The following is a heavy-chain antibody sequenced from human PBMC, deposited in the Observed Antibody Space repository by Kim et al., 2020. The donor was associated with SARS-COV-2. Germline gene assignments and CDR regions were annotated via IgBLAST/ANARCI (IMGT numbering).Heavy chain of an antibody. CDR1: GGSISSGDYY. CDR3: ARGYYDSSGYYRDAFDI. D-gene: IGHD3-22*01. V-gene: IGHV4-30-4*01. CDR2: IYYSGST. Sequence: TLSLTCTVSGGSISSGDYYWSWIRQPPGKGLSWIGYIYYSGSTYYNPSLKSRVTISVDTSKNQFSLKLSSVTAADTAVYYCARGYYDSSGYYRDAFDIWGQGTMVTVSS. J-gene: IGHJ3*02.